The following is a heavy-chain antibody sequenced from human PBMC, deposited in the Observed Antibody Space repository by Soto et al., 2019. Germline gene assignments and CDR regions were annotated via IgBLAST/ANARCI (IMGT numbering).Heavy chain of an antibody. V-gene: IGHV3-33*03. CDR3: AIDPDYGSGSYYKAFGY. CDR1: GFTFSSYG. Sequence: PGGSLRLSCAASGFTFSSYGMHWVRQAPGKGLEWVAVIWYDGGNKYYADSVKGRFTISRDNSKNTLYLQMNSLRGEDTAVYYCAIDPDYGSGSYYKAFGYWGQGTLVTVSS. J-gene: IGHJ4*02. D-gene: IGHD3-10*01. CDR2: IWYDGGNK.